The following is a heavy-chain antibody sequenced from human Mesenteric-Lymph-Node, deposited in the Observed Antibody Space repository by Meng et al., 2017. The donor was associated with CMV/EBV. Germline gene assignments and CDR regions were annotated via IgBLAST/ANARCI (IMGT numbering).Heavy chain of an antibody. V-gene: IGHV4-61*08. D-gene: IGHD2-2*03. CDR3: ARVGFNNWYFDL. Sequence: LSGDSLSSADYFWSWIRQPPGKELEWIGNIYFSGSATLKSSLKGRVTTSVDTSKNQFSLMLKSVTAADTAVYYCARVGFNNWYFDLWGRGTLVTVSS. CDR2: IYFSGSA. CDR1: GDSLSSADYF. J-gene: IGHJ2*01.